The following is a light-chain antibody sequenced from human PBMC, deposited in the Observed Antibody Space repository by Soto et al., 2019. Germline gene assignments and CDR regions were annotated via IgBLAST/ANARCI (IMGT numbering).Light chain of an antibody. CDR3: QVWDSSSDPYV. CDR2: YDS. J-gene: IGLJ1*01. Sequence: SYELTQPPSVSVAPGQTARITCGGNNIGSKSVHWYQQKQRQAPVLVIYYDSDRPSGIPERFSGSNSGNTATLTISRVEAGDEADYYCQVWDSSSDPYVFGTGTKLTVL. CDR1: NIGSKS. V-gene: IGLV3-21*04.